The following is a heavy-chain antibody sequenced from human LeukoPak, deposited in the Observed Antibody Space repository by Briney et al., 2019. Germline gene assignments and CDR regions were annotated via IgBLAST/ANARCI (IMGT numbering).Heavy chain of an antibody. CDR1: GFTFSSYA. CDR2: ISGSGDST. CDR3: ASGTSVTTLDY. D-gene: IGHD4-17*01. J-gene: IGHJ4*02. V-gene: IGHV3-23*01. Sequence: PGGSLRLSCAASGFTFSSYAMNWVRQAPGKGLEWVSAISGSGDSTYYGDSVKGRFTISRDNSKNTLYLQMNSLRAEDPAVYYCASGTSVTTLDYWGQGTLVTVSS.